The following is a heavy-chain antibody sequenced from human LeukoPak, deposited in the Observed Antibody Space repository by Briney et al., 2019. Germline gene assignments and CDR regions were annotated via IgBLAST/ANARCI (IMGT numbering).Heavy chain of an antibody. CDR3: ARGLQTTVVTPFAY. V-gene: IGHV5-51*01. CDR1: GYTFTNYW. CDR2: IQPRDSDG. D-gene: IGHD4-23*01. J-gene: IGHJ4*02. Sequence: GESLKISCKASGYTFTNYWIGWVRQVPGKGLEWMGIIQPRDSDGRYSPSFRGRVTFSADKSNNTADLQWSSLKASDTAIYYCARGLQTTVVTPFAYWGQGTLVTVSS.